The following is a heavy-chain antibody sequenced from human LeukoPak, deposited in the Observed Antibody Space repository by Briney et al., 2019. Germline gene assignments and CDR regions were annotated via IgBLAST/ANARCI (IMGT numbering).Heavy chain of an antibody. CDR1: GFTFSSYG. Sequence: GGSLRLSCAASGFTFSSYGMHWVRQAPGKGLEWVAVIWYDGSNKYYADSVKGRFTISRDNSKNTLYLQMNSLRAEDTAVYYCARDRKWFGELYGWFDPWGQGTLVTVSS. CDR3: ARDRKWFGELYGWFDP. D-gene: IGHD3-10*01. CDR2: IWYDGSNK. V-gene: IGHV3-33*01. J-gene: IGHJ5*02.